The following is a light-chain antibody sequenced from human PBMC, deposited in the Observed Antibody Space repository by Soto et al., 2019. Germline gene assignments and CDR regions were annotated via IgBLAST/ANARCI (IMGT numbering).Light chain of an antibody. V-gene: IGKV3-20*01. J-gene: IGKJ1*01. CDR1: QSVRSSY. CDR2: GAS. CDR3: QQYGSSPRT. Sequence: EIVLTQSPGPLALSPGERATLSCRASQSVRSSYLAWYQQKPGQPPKLLLYGASSRANGIPDRFSGSGSGTDFTLKISRLEPEDFAVYYCQQYGSSPRTFGQGTKVEIK.